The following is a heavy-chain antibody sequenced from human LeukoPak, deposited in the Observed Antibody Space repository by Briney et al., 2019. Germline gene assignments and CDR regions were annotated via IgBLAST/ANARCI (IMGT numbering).Heavy chain of an antibody. Sequence: GGSLRLSCAASGFTFSSYWMHWVRQAPGKGLVWVSRINTDGSSTSYADSVKGRFTISRDNAKNTLYLQMNSLRAEDTAVYYCARDLGPNGKLVVPAAANRSPFDYWGQGTLVTVSS. CDR2: INTDGSST. V-gene: IGHV3-74*01. CDR1: GFTFSSYW. CDR3: ARDLGPNGKLVVPAAANRSPFDY. D-gene: IGHD2-2*01. J-gene: IGHJ4*02.